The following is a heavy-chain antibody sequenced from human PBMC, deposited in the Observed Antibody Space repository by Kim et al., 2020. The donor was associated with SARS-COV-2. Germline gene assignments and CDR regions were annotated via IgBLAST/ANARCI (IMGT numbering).Heavy chain of an antibody. CDR2: ISGSGGST. V-gene: IGHV3-23*01. D-gene: IGHD3-10*01. CDR1: GFTFSSYA. Sequence: GGSLRLSCAASGFTFSSYAISWVRQAPGKGLEWVSAISGSGGSTYYADSVKGRFTISRDNSKNTLYLQMNSLRAEDTAVYYCAKDLTFAVRGVIIRYFDYWGQGTLVTVSS. J-gene: IGHJ4*02. CDR3: AKDLTFAVRGVIIRYFDY.